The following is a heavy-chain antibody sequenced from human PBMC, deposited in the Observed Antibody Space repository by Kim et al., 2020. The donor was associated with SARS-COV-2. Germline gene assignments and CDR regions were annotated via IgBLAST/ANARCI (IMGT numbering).Heavy chain of an antibody. V-gene: IGHV1-46*01. CDR1: GYTFTSYY. CDR2: INPSGGST. Sequence: ASVKVSCKASGYTFTSYYMHWVRQAPGQGLEWMGIINPSGGSTSYAQKFQGRVTMTRDTSTSTVYMELSSLRAEDTAVYYCARDTPEHSSSWSRRAGWFDPWGQGTLVTVSS. D-gene: IGHD6-13*01. J-gene: IGHJ5*02. CDR3: ARDTPEHSSSWSRRAGWFDP.